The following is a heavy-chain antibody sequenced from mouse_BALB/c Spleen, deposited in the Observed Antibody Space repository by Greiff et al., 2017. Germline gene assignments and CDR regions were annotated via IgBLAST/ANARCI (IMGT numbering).Heavy chain of an antibody. D-gene: IGHD2-4*01. J-gene: IGHJ3*01. V-gene: IGHV5-17*02. CDR1: GFTFSSFG. CDR2: ISSGSSTI. CDR3: ARSGEIRGFAY. Sequence: EVQRVESGGGLVQPGGSRKLSCAASGFTFSSFGMHWVRQAPEKGLEWVAYISSGSSTIYYADTVKGRFTISRDNPKNTLFLQMTSLRSEDTAMYYCARSGEIRGFAYWGQGTLVTVSA.